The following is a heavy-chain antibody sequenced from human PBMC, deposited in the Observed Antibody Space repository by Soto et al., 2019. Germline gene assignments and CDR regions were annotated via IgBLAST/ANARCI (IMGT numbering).Heavy chain of an antibody. Sequence: ASVKVSCKASGGTFSSYAISWVRQAPGQGLEWMGGIIPIFGTANYAQKFQGRVTITADESTSTAYMELSSLRSEDTAAYYCARERIGYSYGYYFDYWGQGTLVTVSS. J-gene: IGHJ4*02. V-gene: IGHV1-69*13. D-gene: IGHD5-18*01. CDR2: IIPIFGTA. CDR3: ARERIGYSYGYYFDY. CDR1: GGTFSSYA.